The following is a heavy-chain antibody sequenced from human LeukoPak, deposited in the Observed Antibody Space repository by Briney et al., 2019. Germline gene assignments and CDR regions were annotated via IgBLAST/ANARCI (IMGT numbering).Heavy chain of an antibody. CDR3: ASRREYCSTTSCSATFDI. V-gene: IGHV1-3*01. CDR2: INAGNGNT. Sequence: VASVKVSCKAPGYTFTTYAMHWVRQAPGQRLEWMGWINAGNGNTKYSQKFQGRVTITRDTSASTAYMELSSLRSEDTAVYYCASRREYCSTTSCSATFDIWGQGTMVTVSS. CDR1: GYTFTTYA. J-gene: IGHJ3*02. D-gene: IGHD2-2*01.